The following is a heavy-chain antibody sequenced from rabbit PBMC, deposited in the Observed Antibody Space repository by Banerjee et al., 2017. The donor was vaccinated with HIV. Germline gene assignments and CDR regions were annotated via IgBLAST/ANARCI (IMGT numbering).Heavy chain of an antibody. CDR3: AREGDDYGDWGL. CDR1: GLSLSSNA. CDR2: IDTGSGSA. V-gene: IGHV1S40*01. J-gene: IGHJ4*01. D-gene: IGHD2-1*01. Sequence: QSLEESGGDLVKPGGTLTLTCTVSGLSLSSNAINWVRQAPGKGLEWIGYIDTGSGSAYYASWVISRFTISKTSSTTVTLQMTSLTAADTATYFCAREGDDYGDWGLWGPGTLVTVS.